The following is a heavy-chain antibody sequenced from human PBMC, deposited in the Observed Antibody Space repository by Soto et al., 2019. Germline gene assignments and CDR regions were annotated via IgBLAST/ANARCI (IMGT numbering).Heavy chain of an antibody. CDR2: ISGSGGST. CDR3: AKLSGPYDSSGYYYGSYWYFDL. D-gene: IGHD3-22*01. CDR1: GFTFSSYA. Sequence: GGSLRLSCAASGFTFSSYAMSWVRQAPGKGLEWVSAISGSGGSTYYADSVKGRFTISRDNSKNTLYLQMNSLRAEDTAVYYCAKLSGPYDSSGYYYGSYWYFDLWGRGTLVTVSS. J-gene: IGHJ2*01. V-gene: IGHV3-23*01.